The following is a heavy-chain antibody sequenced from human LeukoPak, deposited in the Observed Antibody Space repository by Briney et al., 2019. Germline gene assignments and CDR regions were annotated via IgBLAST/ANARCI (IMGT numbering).Heavy chain of an antibody. CDR2: VAYTGST. Sequence: SETLSLTCTVSGGSITSGEHYCSWIRQPPGKGLEWIGYVAYTGSTNYNPSLSSRVTMSVDTSKNQFSLKLSSVTAADTAVYYCARDQCDSSGYFLGNDYWGQGTLVTVSS. CDR3: ARDQCDSSGYFLGNDY. D-gene: IGHD3-22*01. V-gene: IGHV4-30-4*01. CDR1: GGSITSGEHY. J-gene: IGHJ4*02.